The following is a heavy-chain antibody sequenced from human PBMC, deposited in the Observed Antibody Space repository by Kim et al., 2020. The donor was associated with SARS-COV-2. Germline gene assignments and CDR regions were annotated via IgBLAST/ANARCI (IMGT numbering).Heavy chain of an antibody. CDR1: GGSISSGGYY. J-gene: IGHJ6*02. Sequence: SETLSLTCTVSGGSISSGGYYWSWIRQHPGKGLEWIGYIYYSGSTYYNPSLKSRVTISVDTSKNQFSLKLSSVTAADTAVYYCARNSYGWYYGMDVWGQGTTVTVSS. CDR3: ARNSYGWYYGMDV. D-gene: IGHD5-18*01. V-gene: IGHV4-31*03. CDR2: IYYSGST.